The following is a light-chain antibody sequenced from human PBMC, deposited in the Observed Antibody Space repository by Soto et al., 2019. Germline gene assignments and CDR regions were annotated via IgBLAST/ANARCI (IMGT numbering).Light chain of an antibody. V-gene: IGLV2-14*01. Sequence: QSALTQPASVSGSPGQSITISCTGTSSDVGGYNYVSWYQQHPGKAPKLMIYEVSNRPSGVSNRFSGSKSGNTASLTISGLQAEDEADYYCSSYTSSSTPVVFGGGTKADRP. CDR3: SSYTSSSTPVV. CDR1: SSDVGGYNY. CDR2: EVS. J-gene: IGLJ2*01.